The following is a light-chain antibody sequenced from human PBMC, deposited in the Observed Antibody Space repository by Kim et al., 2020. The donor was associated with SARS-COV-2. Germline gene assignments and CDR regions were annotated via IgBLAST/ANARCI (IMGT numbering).Light chain of an antibody. Sequence: DIQMTQSPSSLSASVGDRVTITCRASQTINTYLNWYQQKPGKAPKLLMYSASSLQSGVPPRFSGNESGTDFTLTISSLQPEDFATYYCQQSYRTPYTFGQGTKLEI. CDR1: QTINTY. V-gene: IGKV1-39*01. CDR3: QQSYRTPYT. J-gene: IGKJ2*01. CDR2: SAS.